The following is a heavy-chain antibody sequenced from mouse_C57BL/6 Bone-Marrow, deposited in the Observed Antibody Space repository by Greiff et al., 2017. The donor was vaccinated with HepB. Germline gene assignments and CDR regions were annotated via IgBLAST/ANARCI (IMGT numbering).Heavy chain of an antibody. CDR2: FYPGSGSI. CDR1: GYTFTEYT. Sequence: LQKKRAELVKPGASVKLSCKASGYTFTEYTIHWVKQRSGQGLEWIGWFYPGSGSIKYNEKFKDKATLTADKSSSTVYMELSRLTSEDSAVYFCARHEDRYYGSWAWFAYWGQGTLVTVSA. CDR3: ARHEDRYYGSWAWFAY. V-gene: IGHV1-62-2*01. J-gene: IGHJ3*01. D-gene: IGHD1-1*01.